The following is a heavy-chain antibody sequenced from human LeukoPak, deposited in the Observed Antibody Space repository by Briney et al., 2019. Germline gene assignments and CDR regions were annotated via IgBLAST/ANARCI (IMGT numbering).Heavy chain of an antibody. CDR3: ARGYCSSTSCYRFFAEYFQH. D-gene: IGHD2-2*02. CDR2: INPNSGGT. J-gene: IGHJ1*01. Sequence: ASVKVSCKASGYTSTGYYMHWVRQAPGQGLEWMGWINPNSGGTNYAQKFQGWVTMTRDTSISTAYMELSRLRSDDTAVYYCARGYCSSTSCYRFFAEYFQHWGQGTLVTVSS. V-gene: IGHV1-2*04. CDR1: GYTSTGYY.